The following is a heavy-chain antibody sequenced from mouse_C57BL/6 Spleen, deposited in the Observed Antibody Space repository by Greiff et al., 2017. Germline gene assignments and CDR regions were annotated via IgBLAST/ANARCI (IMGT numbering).Heavy chain of an antibody. D-gene: IGHD5-1*01. V-gene: IGHV1-15*01. CDR3: TRSNWYFDV. CDR2: IDPETGGT. Sequence: VQLVESGAELVRPGASVTLSCKASGYTFTDYEMHWVKQTPVHGLEWIGAIDPETGGTAYNQKFKGKAILTADKSSSTAYMELRSLTSEDSAVYYCTRSNWYFDVWGTGTTVTVSS. CDR1: GYTFTDYE. J-gene: IGHJ1*03.